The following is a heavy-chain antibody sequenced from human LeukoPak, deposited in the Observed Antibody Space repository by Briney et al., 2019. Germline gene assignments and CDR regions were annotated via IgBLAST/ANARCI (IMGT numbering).Heavy chain of an antibody. Sequence: PGGSLRLSCAASGFTFRAYGMHWVRQAPGKGLEWVAIIWHDGDRKYYGDSVKGRFTISRDNSKNMLYLEMNSLRADDTAVYYFAKAFPLSGSGSYYVPNWFDPWGQGTLVTVSS. D-gene: IGHD3-10*01. CDR2: IWHDGDRK. CDR1: GFTFRAYG. J-gene: IGHJ5*02. CDR3: AKAFPLSGSGSYYVPNWFDP. V-gene: IGHV3-33*06.